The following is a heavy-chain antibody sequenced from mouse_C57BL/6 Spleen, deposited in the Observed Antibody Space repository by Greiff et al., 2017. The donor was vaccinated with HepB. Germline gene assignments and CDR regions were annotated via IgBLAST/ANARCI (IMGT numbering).Heavy chain of an antibody. CDR1: GFTFTDYY. J-gene: IGHJ4*01. V-gene: IGHV7-3*01. CDR2: IRNKANGYTT. D-gene: IGHD1-1*01. Sequence: EVKVEESGGGLVQPGGSLSLSCAASGFTFTDYYMSWVRQPPGKALEWLGFIRNKANGYTTEYSASVKGRFTISRDNSQSILYLQMNALRAEDSATYYCARSVITTVLDYWGQGTSVTVSS. CDR3: ARSVITTVLDY.